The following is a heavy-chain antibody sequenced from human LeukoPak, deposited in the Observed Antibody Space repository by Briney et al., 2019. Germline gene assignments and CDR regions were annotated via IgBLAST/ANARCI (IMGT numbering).Heavy chain of an antibody. J-gene: IGHJ4*02. CDR2: ISTDGDTT. V-gene: IGHV3-64D*06. D-gene: IGHD5-12*01. Sequence: GGSLRLSCSASGFTFTSYAMHWVRQAPGEGLEFLSAISTDGDTTYYADSVKGRFTISRDNSKSTLYLQMSSLRAEDTAVYYCVKRTATTYAGFDSWGQGTLVTVSS. CDR1: GFTFTSYA. CDR3: VKRTATTYAGFDS.